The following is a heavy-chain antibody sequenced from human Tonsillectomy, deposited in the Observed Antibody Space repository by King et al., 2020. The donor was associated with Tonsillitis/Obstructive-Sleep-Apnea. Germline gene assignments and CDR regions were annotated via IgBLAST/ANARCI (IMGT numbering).Heavy chain of an antibody. V-gene: IGHV3-33*01. CDR2: IWYDGSNK. CDR1: GFTFSSYG. CDR3: ARDYPAYCGGDCYLSALRY. D-gene: IGHD2-21*02. Sequence: VQLVESGGGVVQPGRSLRLSCAASGFTFSSYGMHWVRQAPGKGLEWVSIIWYDGSNKYYADSVKGRFTISRDNSKNTLYLQMNSLRAEDTAVYYCARDYPAYCGGDCYLSALRYWGQGTLVTVSS. J-gene: IGHJ4*02.